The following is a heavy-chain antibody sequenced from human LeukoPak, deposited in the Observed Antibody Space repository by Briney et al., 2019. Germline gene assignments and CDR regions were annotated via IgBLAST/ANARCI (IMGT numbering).Heavy chain of an antibody. CDR2: ISPSGNT. CDR3: ARRVRSADYRLDY. V-gene: IGHV4-34*01. J-gene: IGHJ4*02. Sequence: SETLSLTCAVYGGSFTIYSWTWIRQPPGKSLEWVGEISPSGNTQYNPSLKSRVTISLDPSKSQFYLKLNSVTAADTAVYYCARRVRSADYRLDYWGQGTLVTVSS. CDR1: GGSFTIYS. D-gene: IGHD4-11*01.